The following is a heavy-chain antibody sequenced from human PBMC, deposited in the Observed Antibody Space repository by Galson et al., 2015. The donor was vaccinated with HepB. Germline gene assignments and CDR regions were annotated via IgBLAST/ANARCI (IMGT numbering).Heavy chain of an antibody. Sequence: SVKVSCKASGYTFTSYDINWVRQATGQGLEWMGWMNPNSGNTGYAQKFQGRVTMTRNTSISTAYMELSSLRSEDTAVYYCARHSSGWYRDYYYGMDVWGQGTTVTVSS. D-gene: IGHD6-19*01. V-gene: IGHV1-8*01. CDR2: MNPNSGNT. CDR1: GYTFTSYD. J-gene: IGHJ6*02. CDR3: ARHSSGWYRDYYYGMDV.